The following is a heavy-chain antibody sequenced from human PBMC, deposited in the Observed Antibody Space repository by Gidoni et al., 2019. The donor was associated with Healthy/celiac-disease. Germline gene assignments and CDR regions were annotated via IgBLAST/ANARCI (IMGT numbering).Heavy chain of an antibody. D-gene: IGHD2-2*01. J-gene: IGHJ4*02. Sequence: GKGLEWVAFIRYDGSNKYYADSVKGRFTISRDNSKNTLYLQMNSLRAEDTAVYYCAKHTWKDCSSTSCYAFDYWGQGTLVTVSS. CDR3: AKHTWKDCSSTSCYAFDY. CDR2: IRYDGSNK. V-gene: IGHV3-30*02.